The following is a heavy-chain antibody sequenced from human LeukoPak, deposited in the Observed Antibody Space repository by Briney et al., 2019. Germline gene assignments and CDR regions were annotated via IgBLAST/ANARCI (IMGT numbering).Heavy chain of an antibody. Sequence: GGSLRPSCAASGFTFSSYSMNWVRQAPGKGLEWVSSISSSSSYIYYADSVKGRFSISRDNAKNSLFLQMNGLRAEDTAVYYCARDYYDSSGYYFLPYWGQGTLVTVSS. D-gene: IGHD3-22*01. V-gene: IGHV3-21*01. CDR2: ISSSSSYI. CDR3: ARDYYDSSGYYFLPY. J-gene: IGHJ4*02. CDR1: GFTFSSYS.